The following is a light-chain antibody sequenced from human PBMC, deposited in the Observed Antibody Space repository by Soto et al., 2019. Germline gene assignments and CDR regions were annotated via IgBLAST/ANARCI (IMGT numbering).Light chain of an antibody. V-gene: IGKV1-8*01. J-gene: IGKJ1*01. CDR1: QGISSY. CDR2: AAS. CDR3: QQYYSYPT. Sequence: AIRMTQSPSSLSASPGDRVTITCRASQGISSYLAWYQQKPGKAPKLLIYAASTLQSGVPSRFSGSGSGTDFTLTISCLQSEDFATYYCQQYYSYPTFGQGTKVDIK.